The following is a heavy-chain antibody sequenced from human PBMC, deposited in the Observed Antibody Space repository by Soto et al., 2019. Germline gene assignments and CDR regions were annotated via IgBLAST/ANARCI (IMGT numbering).Heavy chain of an antibody. J-gene: IGHJ4*02. D-gene: IGHD3-22*01. CDR2: IIPIFGTA. Sequence: ASVKVSCKASGGTFSSYAISRVRQAPGQGLEWKGGIIPIFGTANYAQKIQGRVTITADESTSTAYMELSSLRSEDTAVYYCAREYYYDSSGYYYVRTTRGYYFDYWGQGTLVTVSS. CDR1: GGTFSSYA. CDR3: AREYYYDSSGYYYVRTTRGYYFDY. V-gene: IGHV1-69*13.